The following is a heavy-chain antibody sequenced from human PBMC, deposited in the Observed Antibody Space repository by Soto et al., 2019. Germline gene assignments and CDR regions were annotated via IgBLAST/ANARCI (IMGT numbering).Heavy chain of an antibody. CDR1: GGSISSYY. D-gene: IGHD3-22*01. J-gene: IGHJ4*02. Sequence: SETLSLTCTVSGGSISSYYWSWIRQPPGKGLEWIGYIYYSGSTNYNPSLKSRVTISVDTSKNQFSLKLSSVTAADTAVYYCARDFLKDSSPPVWGQGTLLTVSS. V-gene: IGHV4-59*01. CDR3: ARDFLKDSSPPV. CDR2: IYYSGST.